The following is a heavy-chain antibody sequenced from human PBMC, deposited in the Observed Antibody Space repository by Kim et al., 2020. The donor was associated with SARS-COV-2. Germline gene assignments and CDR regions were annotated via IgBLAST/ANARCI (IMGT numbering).Heavy chain of an antibody. Sequence: YNPSPKSPVTITVDASKNPFSLKLSSVTAADTAVYYCASWYTYYYYGMDVWGQGTTVTVSS. J-gene: IGHJ6*02. V-gene: IGHV4-31*01. CDR3: ASWYTYYYYGMDV. D-gene: IGHD2-2*02.